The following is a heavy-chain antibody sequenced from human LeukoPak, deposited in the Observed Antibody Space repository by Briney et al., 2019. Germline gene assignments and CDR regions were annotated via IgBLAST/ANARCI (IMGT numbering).Heavy chain of an antibody. CDR1: GFTFSSSW. CDR2: INSDESIT. CDR3: ARDRVDSSGWYDPPDY. D-gene: IGHD6-19*01. J-gene: IGHJ4*02. V-gene: IGHV3-74*01. Sequence: PGGSLRLSCAASGFTFSSSWMYWVRQAPGKGLVWVSRINSDESITTYADSVKGRFTISRDNSKNTLYLQMNSLRAEDTAVYYCARDRVDSSGWYDPPDYWGQGTLVTVSS.